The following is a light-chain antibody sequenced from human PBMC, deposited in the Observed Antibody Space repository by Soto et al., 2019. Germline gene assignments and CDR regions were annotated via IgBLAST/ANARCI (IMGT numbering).Light chain of an antibody. CDR3: SSHTSSNTRV. J-gene: IGLJ1*01. V-gene: IGLV2-14*01. CDR2: EVT. CDR1: SSDVGGYNY. Sequence: QSALTQPASVSGSPGQSVTISCTGTSSDVGGYNYVSWYQQHPGKAPKLIIYEVTTRPSGISYLFSGSKSGTTASLTISGLQAEDAADYYCSSHTSSNTRVFGTGTKVTVL.